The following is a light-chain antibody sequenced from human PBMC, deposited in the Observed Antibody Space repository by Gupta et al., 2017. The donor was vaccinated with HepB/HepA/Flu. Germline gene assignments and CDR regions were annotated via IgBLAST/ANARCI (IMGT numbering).Light chain of an antibody. J-gene: IGKJ1*01. CDR3: QQYNNWPRT. Sequence: ERVMTQSPATLSVSQGERATLSCRASQSVFSNLAWYQQKPGQAPRLLIYGASTRATGIPARFSGSGSGTEFTLTISSLQSEDFAVYYCQQYNNWPRTFGQGTKVEIK. V-gene: IGKV3-15*01. CDR2: GAS. CDR1: QSVFSN.